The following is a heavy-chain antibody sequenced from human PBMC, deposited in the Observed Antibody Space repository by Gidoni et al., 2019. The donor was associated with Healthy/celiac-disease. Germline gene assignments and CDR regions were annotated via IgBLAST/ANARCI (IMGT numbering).Heavy chain of an antibody. CDR3: ARGAVGATWGFDY. Sequence: QVQLVQSGAEGKKPGASVKVSCRASGYTFTGYYMHWVRQAPGQGLEWMGWINPNSGGTNYAQKFQGWVTMTRDTSISTAYMELSRLRSDDTAVYYCARGAVGATWGFDYWGQGTLVTVSS. CDR1: GYTFTGYY. J-gene: IGHJ4*02. V-gene: IGHV1-2*04. CDR2: INPNSGGT. D-gene: IGHD1-26*01.